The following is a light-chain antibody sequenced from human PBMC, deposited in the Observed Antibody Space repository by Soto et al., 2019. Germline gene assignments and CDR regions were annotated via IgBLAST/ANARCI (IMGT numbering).Light chain of an antibody. CDR1: SSNIGTSS. V-gene: IGLV1-44*01. CDR3: AAWDDSLNGHV. J-gene: IGLJ1*01. Sequence: QSVLTQPHSASGTPGQRVTISCSGSSSNIGTSSVHWFQQLPGTAPKLLISTTNQRPSGVPERFSGSKSGTSASLAISGLQSEDEADYYCAAWDDSLNGHVFGTGTKAT. CDR2: TTN.